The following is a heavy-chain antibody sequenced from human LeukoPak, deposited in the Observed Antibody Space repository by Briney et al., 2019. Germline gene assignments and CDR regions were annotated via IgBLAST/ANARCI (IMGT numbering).Heavy chain of an antibody. CDR2: IYTSGST. D-gene: IGHD6-19*01. CDR1: GGSISSGSYY. V-gene: IGHV4-61*02. J-gene: IGHJ3*02. CDR3: ARSLGIAVAWAFDI. Sequence: SETLSLTCTVSGGSISSGSYYWSWIRQPAGKGPEWIGRIYTSGSTNYNPSLKSRVTMSVDTSKNQFSLKLSSVTAADTAVYYCARSLGIAVAWAFDIWGQGTMVTVSS.